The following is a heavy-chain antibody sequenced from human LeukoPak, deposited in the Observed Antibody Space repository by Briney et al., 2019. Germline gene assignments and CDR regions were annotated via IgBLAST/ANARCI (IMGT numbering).Heavy chain of an antibody. Sequence: ASVRVSCKASGYTFTTYGISWVRQAPGQGLEWMGWISAYNGNTNYAPKVQGRVTMTTDASTSTAYMELRNLRSDDTAAYYCARDFESSTSWFDYWGQGALVTVSS. CDR1: GYTFTTYG. J-gene: IGHJ4*02. V-gene: IGHV1-18*01. D-gene: IGHD2-2*01. CDR3: ARDFESSTSWFDY. CDR2: ISAYNGNT.